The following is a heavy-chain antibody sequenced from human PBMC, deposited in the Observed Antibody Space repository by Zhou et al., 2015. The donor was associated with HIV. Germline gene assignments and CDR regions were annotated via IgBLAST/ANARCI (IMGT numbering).Heavy chain of an antibody. CDR3: AREGGRYCSGGSCQTDEDYYYYGMDV. D-gene: IGHD2-15*01. CDR2: IIPIFGTA. CDR1: GGTFSSYA. Sequence: QVQLVQSGAEVKKPGSSVKVSCKASGGTFSSYAISWVRQAPGQGLEWMGGIIPIFGTANYAQKFQGRVTITADKSTSTAYMELSSLRSEDTAVYYCAREGGRYCSGGSCQTDEDYYYYGMDVWGQGTTVTVSS. V-gene: IGHV1-69*06. J-gene: IGHJ6*02.